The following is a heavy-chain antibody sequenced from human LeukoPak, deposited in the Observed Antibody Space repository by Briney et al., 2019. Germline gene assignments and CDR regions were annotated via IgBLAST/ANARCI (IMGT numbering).Heavy chain of an antibody. CDR3: ARDHVYYGDHQFDY. J-gene: IGHJ4*02. Sequence: GGSLRLSCAASGFTFSSYEMNWVRQAPGKGLEWVSYISSSGSTIYYADSVKGRFTISRDNAKNSLYLQMNSLRAEDTAVYYCARDHVYYGDHQFDYWGQGTLVTVSS. CDR2: ISSSGSTI. D-gene: IGHD4-17*01. CDR1: GFTFSSYE. V-gene: IGHV3-48*03.